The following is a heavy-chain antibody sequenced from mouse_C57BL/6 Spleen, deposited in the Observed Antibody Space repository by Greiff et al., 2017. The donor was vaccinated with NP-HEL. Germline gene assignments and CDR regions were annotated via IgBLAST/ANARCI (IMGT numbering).Heavy chain of an antibody. Sequence: EVQLQQSGPELVKPGASVKISCKASGYTFTDYYMNWVKQSHGKSLEWIGDINPNNGGTSYNQKFKGKATLTVDTSSSTAYMELRSLTSEDSAVYYCERFLTGTSYYFDYWGQGTTLTVSS. CDR1: GYTFTDYY. V-gene: IGHV1-26*01. J-gene: IGHJ2*01. CDR3: ERFLTGTSYYFDY. D-gene: IGHD4-1*01. CDR2: INPNNGGT.